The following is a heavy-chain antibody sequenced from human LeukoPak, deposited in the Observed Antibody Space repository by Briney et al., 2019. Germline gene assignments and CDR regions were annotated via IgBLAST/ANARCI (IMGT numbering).Heavy chain of an antibody. V-gene: IGHV4-39*07. CDR1: GGSISSSNYY. CDR3: ASSWNSSSGFDY. D-gene: IGHD6-13*01. CDR2: INHSGST. J-gene: IGHJ4*02. Sequence: PSETLSLTCTVSGGSISSSNYYWSWIRQPPGKGLEWIGEINHSGSTNYNPSLKSRVTISVDTSKNQFSLKLSSVTAADTAVYYCASSWNSSSGFDYWGQGTLVTVSS.